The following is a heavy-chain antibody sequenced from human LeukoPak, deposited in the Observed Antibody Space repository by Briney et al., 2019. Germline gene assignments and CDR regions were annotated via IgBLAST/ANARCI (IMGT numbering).Heavy chain of an antibody. CDR3: ATLDTATLNAFDI. CDR1: GYSFTSYW. CDR2: IDPSDSYT. D-gene: IGHD5-18*01. V-gene: IGHV5-10-1*01. J-gene: IGHJ3*02. Sequence: GGSLEISCKGSGYSFTSYWISWVRQVPGKGLEWMGRIDPSDSYTNYSPSFQGHVTISADKSISTAYLQWSSLKASDTAMYYCATLDTATLNAFDIWGQGTMVTVSS.